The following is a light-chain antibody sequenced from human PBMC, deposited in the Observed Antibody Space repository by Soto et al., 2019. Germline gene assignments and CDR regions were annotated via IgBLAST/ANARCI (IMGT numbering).Light chain of an antibody. V-gene: IGKV3-15*01. Sequence: EIVMTQSPATLSVSPGERATLSCRASQSVSSNSAWYQQKPGQAPRLLIYGASTSSTGIPARFSGSRSGTEFTLTISSLQSEDFAVYYCQQYDNWPYTFGQGNKLEIK. CDR2: GAS. CDR1: QSVSSN. J-gene: IGKJ2*01. CDR3: QQYDNWPYT.